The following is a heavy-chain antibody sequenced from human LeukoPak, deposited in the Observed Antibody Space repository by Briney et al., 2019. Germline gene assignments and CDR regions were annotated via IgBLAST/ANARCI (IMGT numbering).Heavy chain of an antibody. J-gene: IGHJ4*02. CDR2: IYYSGST. V-gene: IGHV4-59*08. D-gene: IGHD6-19*01. CDR1: GGSISSHY. Sequence: SETLSLTCTVSGGSISSHYWSWIRQHPGKGLEWIGYIYYSGSTNYNPSLNSRATMSVDTSKHQFSLKLNFVTAADTAVYYCARQGSGWYYFDYWGQGTVVTVSS. CDR3: ARQGSGWYYFDY.